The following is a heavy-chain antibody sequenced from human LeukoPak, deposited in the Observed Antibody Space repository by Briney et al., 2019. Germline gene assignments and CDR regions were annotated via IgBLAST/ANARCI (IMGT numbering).Heavy chain of an antibody. CDR2: ISGSGGST. V-gene: IGHV3-23*01. J-gene: IGHJ4*02. CDR3: ARRAGAYSHPYDY. CDR1: GFTFSSYG. D-gene: IGHD4/OR15-4a*01. Sequence: EGSLRLSCAASGFTFSSYGMSWVRQAPGKGLEWVSAISGSGGSTYYADSVKGRFTISRDNSKNSLYLQMNSLRAEDTAVYYCARRAGAYSHPYDYWGQGILVTVSS.